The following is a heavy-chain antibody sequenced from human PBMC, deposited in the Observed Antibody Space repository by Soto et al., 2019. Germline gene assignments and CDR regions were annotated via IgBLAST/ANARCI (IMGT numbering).Heavy chain of an antibody. V-gene: IGHV3-33*01. CDR2: IWYDGSNK. CDR3: ARGWALLWFGELSYFDY. D-gene: IGHD3-10*01. Sequence: QVQLVESGGGVVQPGRSLRLSCAASGFTFSSYGMHWVRQAPGKGLEWVAVIWYDGSNKYYADSVKGRFTISRDNSKNTLYLQMNSLRAEDTAVYYCARGWALLWFGELSYFDYWGQGTLVTVSS. CDR1: GFTFSSYG. J-gene: IGHJ4*02.